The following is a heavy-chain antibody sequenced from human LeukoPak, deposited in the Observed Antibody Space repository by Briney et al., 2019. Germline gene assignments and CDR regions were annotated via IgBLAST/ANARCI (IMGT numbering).Heavy chain of an antibody. Sequence: PGGSLRLSCAASGFTVNDYYMSWVRQAPGKGLEWVSIIYSGGITPYADSVKGRFTISRDNSKNTLYLQLNSLRAEDTAVYYCARGYFAVGAFDIWGQGTMVTVSS. J-gene: IGHJ3*02. CDR2: IYSGGIT. CDR1: GFTVNDYY. CDR3: ARGYFAVGAFDI. V-gene: IGHV3-66*01. D-gene: IGHD3-3*01.